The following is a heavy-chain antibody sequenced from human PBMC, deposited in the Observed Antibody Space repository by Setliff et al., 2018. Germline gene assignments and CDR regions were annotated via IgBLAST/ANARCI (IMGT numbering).Heavy chain of an antibody. CDR1: GYTFTSYG. Sequence: ASVKVSCKASGYTFTSYGISWVRQAPGQGLEWMGWISAYNGNTNYAQKLQGRVTMTTDTSTSTAYMELRSLRSDDTAVYYCASGGIVGATAPKKSYYYGMDVWGQGTTVTVSS. J-gene: IGHJ6*02. CDR3: ASGGIVGATAPKKSYYYGMDV. CDR2: ISAYNGNT. D-gene: IGHD1-26*01. V-gene: IGHV1-18*01.